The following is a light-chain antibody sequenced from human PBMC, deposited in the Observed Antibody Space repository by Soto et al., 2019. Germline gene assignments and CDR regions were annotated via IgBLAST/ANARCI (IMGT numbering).Light chain of an antibody. Sequence: EIAFTQSPGTPSLSPGGKTTLFRRASQSVSSSYLAWYQQKPGQAPRVLIYGASSRATGIPDRFSGSGSGTDFTLTISRLEPEDFAVEDCQQYNHWPLTFGGGTKVDIK. CDR2: GAS. V-gene: IGKV3-20*01. J-gene: IGKJ4*01. CDR1: QSVSSSY. CDR3: QQYNHWPLT.